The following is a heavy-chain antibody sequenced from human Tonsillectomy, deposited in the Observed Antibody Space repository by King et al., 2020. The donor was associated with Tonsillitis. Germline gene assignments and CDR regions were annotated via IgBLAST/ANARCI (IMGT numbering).Heavy chain of an antibody. Sequence: VQLVQSGGGLVQPGGSLRLSCSASGFTFSSYAMHWVRQAPGKGLEYVSAISSNGGSTYYADSVKGRFTISRDNSKNTLYLQMSSLRAEDTAVYYCVKDQQCYDYVWGSYRKAAFDIWGQGTMVTVSS. V-gene: IGHV3-64D*06. D-gene: IGHD3-16*02. CDR3: VKDQQCYDYVWGSYRKAAFDI. J-gene: IGHJ3*02. CDR1: GFTFSSYA. CDR2: ISSNGGST.